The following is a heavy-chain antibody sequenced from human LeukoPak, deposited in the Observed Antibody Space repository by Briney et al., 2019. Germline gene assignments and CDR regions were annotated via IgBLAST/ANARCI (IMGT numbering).Heavy chain of an antibody. D-gene: IGHD3-16*01. Sequence: QPGGSLRLSCAASGFTFSSYWMSWVRQAPGKGLEWVANIKQDGSEKDYVDSVKGRFTISRDNAKNSLYLQMNTLRIEDTAVYYCARLFSNYARWLHPWGQGTLVTVSS. V-gene: IGHV3-7*01. CDR1: GFTFSSYW. CDR3: ARLFSNYARWLHP. J-gene: IGHJ5*02. CDR2: IKQDGSEK.